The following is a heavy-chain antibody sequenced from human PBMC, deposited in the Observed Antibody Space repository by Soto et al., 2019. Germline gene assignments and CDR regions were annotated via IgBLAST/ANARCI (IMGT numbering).Heavy chain of an antibody. J-gene: IGHJ4*02. D-gene: IGHD3-10*01. Sequence: PGGSLRLSCAASGFTFSSYAMHWVRQAPGKGLEWVAVISYAGSNKYYADSVKGRFTISRDNSKNTLYLQMNSLRAEDTALYYCARSLRGVIIDFDSWGLGTLVTVS. CDR1: GFTFSSYA. CDR3: ARSLRGVIIDFDS. CDR2: ISYAGSNK. V-gene: IGHV3-30-3*01.